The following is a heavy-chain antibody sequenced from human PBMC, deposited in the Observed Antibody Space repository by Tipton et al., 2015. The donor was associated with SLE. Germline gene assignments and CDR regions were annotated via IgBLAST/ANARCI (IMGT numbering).Heavy chain of an antibody. CDR2: IYYSGST. V-gene: IGHV4-39*07. J-gene: IGHJ6*02. Sequence: LRLSCTVSGGSISSSSYYWGWIRQPPGKGLEWIGSIYYSGSTYYNPSLKSRVTISVDTSKNQFSLKLSSVTAADTAVYYCASSEYGGNYYYYYYGMDVWGQGTTVTVSS. D-gene: IGHD4-23*01. CDR3: ASSEYGGNYYYYYYGMDV. CDR1: GGSISSSSYY.